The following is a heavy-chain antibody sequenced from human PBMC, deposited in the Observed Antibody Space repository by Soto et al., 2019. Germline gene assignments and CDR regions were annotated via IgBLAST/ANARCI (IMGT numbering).Heavy chain of an antibody. J-gene: IGHJ4*02. Sequence: GGSLRLSCAASGFTFSSYSMNWVRQAPGKGLEWDSSISSSSSYIYYADSVKGRFTISRDNAKNSLYLQMNSLRAEDTAVYYCARDLSLLGFDYWGQGTLVTVSS. D-gene: IGHD3-10*01. CDR2: ISSSSSYI. CDR1: GFTFSSYS. V-gene: IGHV3-21*01. CDR3: ARDLSLLGFDY.